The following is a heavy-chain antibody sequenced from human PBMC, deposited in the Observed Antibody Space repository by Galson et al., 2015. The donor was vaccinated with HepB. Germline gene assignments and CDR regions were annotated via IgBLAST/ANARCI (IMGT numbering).Heavy chain of an antibody. V-gene: IGHV1-69*13. Sequence: SVKVPCKASGGTFSSYAISWVRQAPGQGLEWMGGIIPIFGTANYAQKFQGRVTITADESTSTAYMELSSLRSEDTAVYYCASLGAAAVQVDYWGQGTLVTVSS. CDR3: ASLGAAAVQVDY. D-gene: IGHD6-13*01. CDR1: GGTFSSYA. J-gene: IGHJ4*02. CDR2: IIPIFGTA.